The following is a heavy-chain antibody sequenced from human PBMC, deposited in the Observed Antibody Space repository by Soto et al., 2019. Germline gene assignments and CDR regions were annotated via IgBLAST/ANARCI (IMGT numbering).Heavy chain of an antibody. D-gene: IGHD1-7*01. CDR3: ARRTGTTGAYYYYYYMDV. V-gene: IGHV4-34*01. CDR2: INHSGST. Sequence: SETLSLTCAVYGGSFSGYYWSWIRQPPGKGLEWIGEINHSGSTNYNPSLKSRVTISVDTSKNQFSLKLSSVTAADTAVYYCARRTGTTGAYYYYYYMDVWGKGTTVTVSS. J-gene: IGHJ6*03. CDR1: GGSFSGYY.